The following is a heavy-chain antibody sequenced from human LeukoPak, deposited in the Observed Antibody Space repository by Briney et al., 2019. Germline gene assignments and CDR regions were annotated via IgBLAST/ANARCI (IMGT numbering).Heavy chain of an antibody. J-gene: IGHJ4*02. CDR2: INHSGST. Sequence: SETLSLTCAVYGGSFSGYYWSWIRQPPGKGLEWIGEINHSGSTNYNPSLKSRVTISVDTSENQFSLKLSSVTAADTAVYYCASGPGAAAHRYFDYWGQGTLVTVSS. CDR3: ASGPGAAAHRYFDY. CDR1: GGSFSGYY. D-gene: IGHD6-13*01. V-gene: IGHV4-34*01.